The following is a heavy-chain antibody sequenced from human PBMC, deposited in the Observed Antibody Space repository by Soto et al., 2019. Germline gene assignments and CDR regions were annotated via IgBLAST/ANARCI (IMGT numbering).Heavy chain of an antibody. CDR1: GGTFSSYA. V-gene: IGHV1-69*13. CDR3: ARDPYYYDSSGSSVGAFDI. J-gene: IGHJ3*02. Sequence: GASVKVSCKASGGTFSSYAISWVRQAPGQGLEWMGGIIPIFGTANYAQKFQGRVTITADESTSTAYMELSSLRSEDTAVYYCARDPYYYDSSGSSVGAFDIWGQGTMVTVSS. D-gene: IGHD3-22*01. CDR2: IIPIFGTA.